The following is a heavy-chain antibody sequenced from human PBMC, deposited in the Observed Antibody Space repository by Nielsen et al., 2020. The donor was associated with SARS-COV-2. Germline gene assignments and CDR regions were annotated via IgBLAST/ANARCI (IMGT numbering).Heavy chain of an antibody. CDR2: ISYDGSNK. CDR3: AKDYKFDY. Sequence: GESLKISCAASGFTFSSYGMHWVRQAPGKGLEWVAVISYDGSNKYYADSVKGRFTISRDNSKNTLYLQMNSLRAEDTAVYYCAKDYKFDYWGQGTLVTVSS. J-gene: IGHJ4*02. D-gene: IGHD1-1*01. CDR1: GFTFSSYG. V-gene: IGHV3-30*18.